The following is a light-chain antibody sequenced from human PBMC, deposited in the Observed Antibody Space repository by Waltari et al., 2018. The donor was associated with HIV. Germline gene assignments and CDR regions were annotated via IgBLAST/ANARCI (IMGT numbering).Light chain of an antibody. V-gene: IGLV1-44*01. Sequence: QSVLTQTPHLPAPPGHKINIYSSGGGPNTGSRTEHCYQLLPSRAPKLIIDHDHRRPSGVSDRFTASKSGTSASLFISKLQAADEATYYCAAWDDSLSGFVFGGGT. CDR2: HDH. J-gene: IGLJ3*02. CDR3: AAWDDSLSGFV. CDR1: GPNTGSRT.